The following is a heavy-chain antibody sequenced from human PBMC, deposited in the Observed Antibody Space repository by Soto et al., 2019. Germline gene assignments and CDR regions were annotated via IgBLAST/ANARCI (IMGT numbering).Heavy chain of an antibody. V-gene: IGHV1-58*02. CDR2: IVVGSGNT. J-gene: IGHJ6*02. CDR3: AADSPGYSSSWYYYYGMDV. Sequence: ASVKVSCKASGFTFTSSAMQWVRQARGQRLEWIGWIVVGSGNTNYAQKFQERVTITRDMSTSTAYMELSSLRSEDTAVYYCAADSPGYSSSWYYYYGMDVWGQGTTVTVSS. D-gene: IGHD6-13*01. CDR1: GFTFTSSA.